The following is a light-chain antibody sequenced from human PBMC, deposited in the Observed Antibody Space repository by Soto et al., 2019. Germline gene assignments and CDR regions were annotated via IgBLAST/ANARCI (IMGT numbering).Light chain of an antibody. CDR1: NIGSKS. CDR2: YDS. CDR3: QVWDSSSDHAL. V-gene: IGLV3-21*04. J-gene: IGLJ2*01. Sequence: SYELTQPPSVSVAPGKTARITCGGNNIGSKSVHWYQQKPGQDPVLGIYYDSDRPSGIPERFSGSNSGNTATLTISRVEAGDEADYYCQVWDSSSDHALFGGGTKVTVL.